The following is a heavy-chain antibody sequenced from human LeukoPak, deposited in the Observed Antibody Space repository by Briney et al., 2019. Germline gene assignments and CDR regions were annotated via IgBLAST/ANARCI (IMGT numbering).Heavy chain of an antibody. V-gene: IGHV3-23*01. D-gene: IGHD2-8*01. CDR3: ESQANVRRMAGMHFFDY. Sequence: PGGSLRLSCTASGFTFSSYAMNWVRQAPGKGLEWVSSISTDSAYTYYADSVKGRFTISRDNSKNTLFLQMNSLRAEDTAVYYCESQANVRRMAGMHFFDYWGRGTLVTVSS. CDR2: ISTDSAYT. CDR1: GFTFSSYA. J-gene: IGHJ4*02.